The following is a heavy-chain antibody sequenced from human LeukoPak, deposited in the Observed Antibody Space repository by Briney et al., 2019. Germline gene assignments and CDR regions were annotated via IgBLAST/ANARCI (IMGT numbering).Heavy chain of an antibody. V-gene: IGHV5-51*01. CDR2: IYPGDSDT. D-gene: IGHD3-22*01. CDR3: ARNYDSSGYYFDY. CDR1: GYRFTSYW. Sequence: GESLKISCKGSGYRFTSYWIGWVRQMPGKGLEWMGIIYPGDSDTRYSPSFQGQVTISADKSISTAYLQWSSLKASDTAMYYCARNYDSSGYYFDYWGQGTLVTVSS. J-gene: IGHJ4*02.